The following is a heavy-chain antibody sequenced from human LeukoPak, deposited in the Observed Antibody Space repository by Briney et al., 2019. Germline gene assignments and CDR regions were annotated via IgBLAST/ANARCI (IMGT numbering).Heavy chain of an antibody. CDR1: GFTFSSYG. J-gene: IGHJ4*02. D-gene: IGHD2-2*01. V-gene: IGHV3-21*01. Sequence: GGSLRLSCAASGFTFSSYGMHWVRQAPGKGLEWVSSISGSSSYIYYADSVKGRSTISRDNAKNSLYLQMNSLRAEDTAVYYCARVPADYWGQGTLVTVSS. CDR2: ISGSSSYI. CDR3: ARVPADY.